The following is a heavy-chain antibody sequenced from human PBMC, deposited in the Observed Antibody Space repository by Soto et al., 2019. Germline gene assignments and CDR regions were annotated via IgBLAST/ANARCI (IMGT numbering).Heavy chain of an antibody. J-gene: IGHJ3*01. D-gene: IGHD3-22*01. CDR2: IYPDDSDS. CDR1: GYSFTSYW. V-gene: IGHV5-51*01. CDR3: ARQTHYGSSAKRGFDV. Sequence: SLKLSCKGSGYSFTSYWIGWVRQMPGKGLEWMGIIYPDDSDSRYSPSFQGQVTISADKSISTAYLQWSSLKASDTVMYYCARQTHYGSSAKRGFDVWGQGTMVTVSS.